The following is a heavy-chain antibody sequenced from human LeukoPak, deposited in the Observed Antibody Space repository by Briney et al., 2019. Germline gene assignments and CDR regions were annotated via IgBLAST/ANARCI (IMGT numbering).Heavy chain of an antibody. Sequence: GGSLQISCQGSGSSFTSYWIGWGRPVPGKGLEGVGIIYPGDSDTRYSPSFQGQVTISADKSISTAYLQWSSLKASDTAMYYCARGPPSIAARPGPWDYWGQGTLVTVSS. J-gene: IGHJ4*02. D-gene: IGHD6-6*01. CDR3: ARGPPSIAARPGPWDY. CDR1: GSSFTSYW. V-gene: IGHV5-51*01. CDR2: IYPGDSDT.